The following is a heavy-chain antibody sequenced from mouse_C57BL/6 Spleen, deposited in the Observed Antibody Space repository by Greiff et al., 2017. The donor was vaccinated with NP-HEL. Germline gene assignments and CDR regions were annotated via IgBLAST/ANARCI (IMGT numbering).Heavy chain of an antibody. V-gene: IGHV1-59*01. CDR3: ARGGDGDY. CDR1: GYTFTSYW. CDR2: IDPSDSYT. J-gene: IGHJ2*01. D-gene: IGHD3-3*01. Sequence: QVQLQQPGAELVRPGTSVKLSCKASGYTFTSYWMHWVKQRPGQGLEWIGVIDPSDSYTNYNQKFKGKATLTVDTSSSTAYMQLSSLTSEDSAVYYCARGGDGDYWGQGTTLTVSS.